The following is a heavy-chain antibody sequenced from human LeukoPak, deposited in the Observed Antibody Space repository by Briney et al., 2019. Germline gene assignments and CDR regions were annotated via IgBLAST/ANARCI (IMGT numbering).Heavy chain of an antibody. V-gene: IGHV4-34*01. J-gene: IGHJ4*02. D-gene: IGHD3-9*01. CDR1: GGSFSGYY. Sequence: SETLSLTGAVYGGSFSGYYWSWIRQPPGKGLEWIGEINHSGSTNYNPSLKSRVTISVDTSKNQFSLKLSSVTAADTAVYYCARRKAGYFDWLLSDYFDYWGQGTLVTVSS. CDR2: INHSGST. CDR3: ARRKAGYFDWLLSDYFDY.